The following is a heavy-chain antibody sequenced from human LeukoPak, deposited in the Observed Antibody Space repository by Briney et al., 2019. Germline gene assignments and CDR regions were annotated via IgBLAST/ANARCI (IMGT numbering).Heavy chain of an antibody. D-gene: IGHD3-22*01. CDR3: ASYTYYYDSSGLPDY. V-gene: IGHV1-18*01. J-gene: IGHJ4*02. CDR2: ISAYNGNT. CDR1: GYTFTSYG. Sequence: ASVKVSCKASGYTFTSYGISWVRQAPGQGLEWMGWISAYNGNTNYAQKLQGRVTMTTDTSTSTAYMELRSLRSDDTAVYYCASYTYYYDSSGLPDYWGQGTLVTVSS.